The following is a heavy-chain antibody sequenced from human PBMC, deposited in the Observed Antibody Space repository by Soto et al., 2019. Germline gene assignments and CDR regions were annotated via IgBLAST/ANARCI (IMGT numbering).Heavy chain of an antibody. J-gene: IGHJ4*02. Sequence: EVQLLESGGGLLQSGGSLRLSCAASGFTFSSYSMSWVRQAPGKGLEWVSSILQNGETYYADSMKGRFTISRDNSKSTLFLHINSLIVEDTAIYYCAKDRIPDGRWNFDYWGQGTLVTVSS. CDR1: GFTFSSYS. D-gene: IGHD2-2*02. CDR2: ILQNGET. CDR3: AKDRIPDGRWNFDY. V-gene: IGHV3-23*01.